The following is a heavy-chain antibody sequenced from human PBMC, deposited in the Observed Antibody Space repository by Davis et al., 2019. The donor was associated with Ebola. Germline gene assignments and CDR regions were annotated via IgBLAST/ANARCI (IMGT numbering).Heavy chain of an antibody. Sequence: AASVKVSCKAFGYTFGRYYIHWVRQAPGQGLEWLGIIYPGDGSTNYAPRFRGRLTMTRDTSTSTPYLELSGLRSDDTAVYYCARDSDSTSCLYDWGQGTLVTVSS. CDR3: ARDSDSTSCLYD. CDR1: GYTFGRYY. V-gene: IGHV1-46*01. J-gene: IGHJ4*02. CDR2: IYPGDGST. D-gene: IGHD2-2*01.